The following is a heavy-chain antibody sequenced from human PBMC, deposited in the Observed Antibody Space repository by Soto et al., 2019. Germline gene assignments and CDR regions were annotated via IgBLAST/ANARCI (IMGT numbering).Heavy chain of an antibody. CDR1: GFTFGDYA. D-gene: IGHD3-10*01. CDR3: TRAPGSPNDY. J-gene: IGHJ4*02. Sequence: PGGSLRLSCTASGFTFGDYAMSWVRQAPGKGLEWVGFIRSKAYGGTTEYAASVKGRFTISRDDSKSIAYLQMNSLKTEDTAVYYCTRAPGSPNDYWGQGTLVTVSS. V-gene: IGHV3-49*04. CDR2: IRSKAYGGTT.